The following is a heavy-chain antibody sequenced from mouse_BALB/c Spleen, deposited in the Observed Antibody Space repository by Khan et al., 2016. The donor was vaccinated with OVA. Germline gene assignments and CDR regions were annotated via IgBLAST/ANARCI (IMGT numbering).Heavy chain of an antibody. CDR2: IDPANGNT. J-gene: IGHJ2*01. CDR3: ARINA. V-gene: IGHV14-3*02. Sequence: VQLQQSGAELVKPGASVKLSCTASGFNIKDTYMHWVKQRPEQGLEWIGKIDPANGNTTYDPKFQGKATITADTSSNTAYLQLSSLTSEDTTGYYGARINAWGQGTTLTVSS. CDR1: GFNIKDTY.